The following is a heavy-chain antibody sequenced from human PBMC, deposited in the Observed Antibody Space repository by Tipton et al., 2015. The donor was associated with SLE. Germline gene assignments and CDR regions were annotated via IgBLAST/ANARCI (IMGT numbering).Heavy chain of an antibody. Sequence: SLRLSCAASGVTFSTHAMSWVRQAPGKGLEWISTITGSGVSTDYADSVKGRFTISRDDSENTLYLQMNSLRAEDTAVYYCAKSTYGDFADWYFDLWGRGTLVTVSS. CDR2: ITGSGVST. V-gene: IGHV3-23*01. J-gene: IGHJ2*01. D-gene: IGHD4-17*01. CDR1: GVTFSTHA. CDR3: AKSTYGDFADWYFDL.